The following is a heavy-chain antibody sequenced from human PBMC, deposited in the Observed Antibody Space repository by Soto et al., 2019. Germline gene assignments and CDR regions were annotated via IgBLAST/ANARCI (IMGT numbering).Heavy chain of an antibody. CDR1: GYSFTSYW. J-gene: IGHJ6*02. D-gene: IGHD6-13*01. CDR3: ARNILPIAAAGAYYYYGMDV. CDR2: IYPGDSDT. Sequence: GESLKISCKGSGYSFTSYWIGWVRQMPGKGLEWMGIIYPGDSDTRYSPSFQGQVTISADKSISTAYLQWSSLKASDTAMYYCARNILPIAAAGAYYYYGMDVWGQGTTVTVS. V-gene: IGHV5-51*01.